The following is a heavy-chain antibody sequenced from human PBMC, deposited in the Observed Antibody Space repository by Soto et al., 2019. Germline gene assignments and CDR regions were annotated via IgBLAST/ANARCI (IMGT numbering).Heavy chain of an antibody. CDR3: ARDSGDYVGYYYYGMDV. J-gene: IGHJ6*02. D-gene: IGHD4-17*01. CDR1: GYTFTSYG. Sequence: QVQLVQSGAEVKKPGASVKVSCKASGYTFTSYGISWVRQAPGQGLEWMGWISAYNGNTNYAQKLQGRVTMTTDTSTSTASMELRSLRSDDTAVYYCARDSGDYVGYYYYGMDVWGQGTTVTVSS. V-gene: IGHV1-18*01. CDR2: ISAYNGNT.